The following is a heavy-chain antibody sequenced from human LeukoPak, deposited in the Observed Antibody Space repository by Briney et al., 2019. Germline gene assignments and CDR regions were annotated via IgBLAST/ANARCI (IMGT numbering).Heavy chain of an antibody. D-gene: IGHD2-2*01. V-gene: IGHV4-34*01. Sequence: SETPSLTCAVYGGSFSGYYWSWIRQPPGKGLEWIGEINHSGSTNYNPSLKSRVTISVDTSKNQFSLKLSSVTAADTAVYYCARGYLYCSSTSCYPYYYGMDVWGQGTTVTVSS. CDR1: GGSFSGYY. CDR3: ARGYLYCSSTSCYPYYYGMDV. J-gene: IGHJ6*02. CDR2: INHSGST.